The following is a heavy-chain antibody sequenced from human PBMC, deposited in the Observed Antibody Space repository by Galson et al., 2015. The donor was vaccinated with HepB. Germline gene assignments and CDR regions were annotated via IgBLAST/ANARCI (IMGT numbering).Heavy chain of an antibody. V-gene: IGHV3-9*01. D-gene: IGHD3-10*01. CDR2: ITWNGGSV. J-gene: IGHJ6*03. Sequence: SLRLSCAASGFTFDDYAMHWVRQAPGKGLEWISYITWNGGSVGYEDSVKGRFTVSRDNAKNSLYLQMNSLRAEDTAVYYCARALYAGSGTYGEAVFHMDVWGKGTTVTVSS. CDR3: ARALYAGSGTYGEAVFHMDV. CDR1: GFTFDDYA.